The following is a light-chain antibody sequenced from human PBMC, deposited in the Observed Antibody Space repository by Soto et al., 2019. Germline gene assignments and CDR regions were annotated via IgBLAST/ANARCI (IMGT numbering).Light chain of an antibody. Sequence: QSALTQPPSASGSPGQSVTISCTGTSSDVGAYNYVSWYQQYPGIAPKLMIYEVNKRPSGVPDRFSGSKSGKTASLTVSGLQPVDEVDYHCPSYAGSNIWVFGGGTKLTVL. V-gene: IGLV2-8*01. CDR1: SSDVGAYNY. CDR2: EVN. J-gene: IGLJ3*02. CDR3: PSYAGSNIWV.